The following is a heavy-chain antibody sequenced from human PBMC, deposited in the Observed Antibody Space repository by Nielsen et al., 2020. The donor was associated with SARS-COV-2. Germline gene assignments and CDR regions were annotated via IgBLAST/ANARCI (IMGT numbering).Heavy chain of an antibody. Sequence: ASVMVSCKVSGYTLTELSMHWVRQAPGKGLEWMGRINPNSGGTNYAQKFQGRVTMTRDTSISTAYMELSRLRSDDTAVYYCASSVGAYYYYGMDVWGQGTTVTVSS. CDR1: GYTLTELS. CDR2: INPNSGGT. D-gene: IGHD3-16*01. J-gene: IGHJ6*02. CDR3: ASSVGAYYYYGMDV. V-gene: IGHV1-2*06.